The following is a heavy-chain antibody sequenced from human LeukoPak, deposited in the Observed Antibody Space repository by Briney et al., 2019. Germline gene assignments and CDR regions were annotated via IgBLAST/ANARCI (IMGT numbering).Heavy chain of an antibody. J-gene: IGHJ1*01. CDR2: ISGYNGNT. CDR3: ARDGYQPLDVTYFQH. V-gene: IGHV1-18*01. Sequence: APVKVSCKASGYTFTSYGISWVRQAPGQGLEWMGWISGYNGNTNSAQKLQGRVTITPDTPTSTAYMELRSLRSDDTAVYYCARDGYQPLDVTYFQHWGQGTLVTVSS. CDR1: GYTFTSYG. D-gene: IGHD2-2*01.